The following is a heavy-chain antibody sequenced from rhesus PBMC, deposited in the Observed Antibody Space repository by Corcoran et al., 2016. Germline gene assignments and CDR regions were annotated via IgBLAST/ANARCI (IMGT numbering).Heavy chain of an antibody. D-gene: IGHD3-28*01. CDR2: ISGRSGST. CDR1: GYSISSGYY. V-gene: IGHV4-99*01. CDR3: ARRGYGDGPFDY. J-gene: IGHJ4*01. Sequence: QVQLQESGPGLVKPSETLSLTCAVSGYSISSGYYWGWIRQPPGKGLEYIGYISGRSGSTYDNPSLKSRVTISKDTSKNQFSLKLSSVTAADTAVYYCARRGYGDGPFDYWGQGVLVTVSS.